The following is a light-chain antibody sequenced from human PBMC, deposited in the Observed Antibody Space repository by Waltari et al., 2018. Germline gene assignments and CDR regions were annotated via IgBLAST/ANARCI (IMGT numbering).Light chain of an antibody. J-gene: IGLJ1*01. V-gene: IGLV2-11*01. CDR3: CSFAGRYTFYV. CDR1: SSDVGNYNY. Sequence: QSALTQPRSVSGSPGQSVTISCTGTSSDVGNYNYVSWYQQHPGKAPKLMIYDVTKRPSGVPDRFSGSKSGNTASLTISDLQAEDEAEYYCCSFAGRYTFYVFGTGTQVTVL. CDR2: DVT.